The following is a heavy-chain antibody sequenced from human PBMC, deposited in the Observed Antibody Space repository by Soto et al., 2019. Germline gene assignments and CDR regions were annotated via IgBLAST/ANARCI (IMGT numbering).Heavy chain of an antibody. V-gene: IGHV3-74*01. CDR2: INSDGSHT. D-gene: IGHD4-17*01. CDR1: GFNFSIYW. CDR3: ARGGAYGDYRSDY. J-gene: IGHJ4*02. Sequence: EVQLVESGGGLAQPGGSLRLSCAASGFNFSIYWMHWVRLAPGKGLVWVSRINSDGSHTDYADSVKGRFTISRDNANNTLYLQINSLGAEDTAVFYCARGGAYGDYRSDYWGQGTLVTVSS.